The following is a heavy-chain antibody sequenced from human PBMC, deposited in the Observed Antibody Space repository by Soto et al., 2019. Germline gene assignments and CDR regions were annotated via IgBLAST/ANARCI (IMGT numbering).Heavy chain of an antibody. Sequence: GASVKVSFKASGYSVTSYYMHWVRQAPGQGLEWMGGIIPIFGTANYAQKFQGRVTITADEPTSTAYMELSSLRSEDTAVYYCATLTTVTKPPDYYYYYGMDVWGQGTTVTVSS. V-gene: IGHV1-69*13. D-gene: IGHD4-4*01. CDR1: GYSVTSYY. J-gene: IGHJ6*02. CDR2: IIPIFGTA. CDR3: ATLTTVTKPPDYYYYYGMDV.